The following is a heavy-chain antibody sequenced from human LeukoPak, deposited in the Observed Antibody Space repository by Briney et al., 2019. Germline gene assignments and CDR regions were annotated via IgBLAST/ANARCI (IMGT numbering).Heavy chain of an antibody. CDR1: GGSIRNDY. J-gene: IGHJ4*02. Sequence: SETLSLTCAVSGGSIRNDYWSWIRQPPGKGLEWIAYIYYSGSTNYNPSLKSRVTISVDTSKNQFSLKLSSVTAADTAVYYCAREGTTVTHFDYWGQGTLVTVSS. CDR3: AREGTTVTHFDY. V-gene: IGHV4-59*01. CDR2: IYYSGST. D-gene: IGHD4-17*01.